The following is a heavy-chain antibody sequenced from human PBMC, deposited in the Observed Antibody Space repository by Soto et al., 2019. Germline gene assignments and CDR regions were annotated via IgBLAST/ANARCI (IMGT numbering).Heavy chain of an antibody. J-gene: IGHJ4*02. D-gene: IGHD3-9*01. V-gene: IGHV3-53*01. Sequence: GGSLRLSCAASGFSVTSNYMTWVRQAPGKGLECVSVIYAGGNTYYPDSVKGRFTISSDNSKNTLFLQMNNLRAEDTAVYCCARVTTFYDILTSSYALNYFDYWGQGTRVTVS. CDR2: IYAGGNT. CDR3: ARVTTFYDILTSSYALNYFDY. CDR1: GFSVTSNY.